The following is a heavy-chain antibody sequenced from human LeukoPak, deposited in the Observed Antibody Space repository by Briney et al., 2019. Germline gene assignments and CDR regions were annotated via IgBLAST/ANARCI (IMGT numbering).Heavy chain of an antibody. V-gene: IGHV3-48*01. D-gene: IGHD6-13*01. Sequence: GGSLRLSCAASGFIFSTYSMNWVRQAPGKGLECVSYISNSGSTIYYADSVRGRFTISRDNSKNTLYLQMDSLRAEDTAVYYCARDPYSRTANWFDPWGQGTLVTVSS. CDR2: ISNSGSTI. CDR3: ARDPYSRTANWFDP. J-gene: IGHJ5*02. CDR1: GFIFSTYS.